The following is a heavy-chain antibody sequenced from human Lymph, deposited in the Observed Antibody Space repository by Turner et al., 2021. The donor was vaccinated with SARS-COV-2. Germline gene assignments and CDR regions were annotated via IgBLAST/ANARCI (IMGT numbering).Heavy chain of an antibody. J-gene: IGHJ4*02. D-gene: IGHD6-19*01. CDR3: GIGSSKPQWLDLFWY. V-gene: IGHV1-24*01. CDR2: FEPGECET. CDR1: GSTLTELS. Sequence: QVQLVQSGAEVKKPGASVKVSCTVSGSTLTELSMHWVRQAPGKGLEWMGGFEPGECETIYATKFQGRGPMNEEPYTGTPYMEPGNLRFEEKGVLLLGIGSSKPQWLDLFWYRGQGTLVHRPL.